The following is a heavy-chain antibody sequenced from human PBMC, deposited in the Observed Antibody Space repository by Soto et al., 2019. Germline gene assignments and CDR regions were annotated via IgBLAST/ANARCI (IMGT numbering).Heavy chain of an antibody. CDR1: GYSIRSGYF. CDR2: MYHSGIT. V-gene: IGHV4-38-2*01. CDR3: ARGGVDANYYYGMDV. Sequence: SETLSLTCAVSGYSIRSGYFWGWIRQPPGKGLEWIGSMYHSGITYYNLSLKSRVTISVDTSKNQLSLKLSSATAADTAVYYCARGGVDANYYYGMDVWGQGTTVTVSS. D-gene: IGHD5-12*01. J-gene: IGHJ6*02.